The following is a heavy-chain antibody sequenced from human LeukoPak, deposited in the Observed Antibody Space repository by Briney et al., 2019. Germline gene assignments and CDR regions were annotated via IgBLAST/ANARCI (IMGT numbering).Heavy chain of an antibody. D-gene: IGHD6-19*01. J-gene: IGHJ4*02. CDR3: ATEVAGRFDY. CDR2: ISWNSGSI. V-gene: IGHV3-9*01. CDR1: GFTFSSYG. Sequence: GGSLRLSCAASGFTFSSYGMSWVRQAPGKGLEWVSGISWNSGSIGYADSVKGRFTISRDNAKNSLYLQMNSLRAEDTALYYCATEVAGRFDYWGQGTLVTVSS.